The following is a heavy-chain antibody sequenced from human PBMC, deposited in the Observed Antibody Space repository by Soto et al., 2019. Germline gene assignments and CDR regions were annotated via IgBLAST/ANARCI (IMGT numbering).Heavy chain of an antibody. J-gene: IGHJ6*02. V-gene: IGHV1-8*01. CDR1: GYTFTSYD. CDR3: ARVRPATIFGLVRGPYGMDV. Sequence: VASVKVSCKASGYTFTSYDINWVRQATGQGLEWMGWMNPNSGNTGYAQKFQGRVTMTRNTSISTAYMELSSLRSEDTAVYYCARVRPATIFGLVRGPYGMDVWGQGTTVTVSS. D-gene: IGHD3-3*01. CDR2: MNPNSGNT.